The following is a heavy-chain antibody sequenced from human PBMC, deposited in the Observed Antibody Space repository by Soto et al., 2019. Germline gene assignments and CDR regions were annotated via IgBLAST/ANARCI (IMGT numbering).Heavy chain of an antibody. CDR3: ARDGGYFDWSDAFDI. J-gene: IGHJ3*02. V-gene: IGHV1-18*01. Sequence: QVQLVQSGAEVKKPGASVKVSCKASGYTFTSYGISWVRQAPGQGLEWMGWISAYNGNTNYARKPEGRFTMTTDTSTSTAYMELRSLRSDDTAVYYCARDGGYFDWSDAFDIWGQGTMVTVSS. CDR1: GYTFTSYG. D-gene: IGHD3-9*01. CDR2: ISAYNGNT.